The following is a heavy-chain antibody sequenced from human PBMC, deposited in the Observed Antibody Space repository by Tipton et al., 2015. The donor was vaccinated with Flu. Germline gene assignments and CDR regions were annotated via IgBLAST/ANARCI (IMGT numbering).Heavy chain of an antibody. D-gene: IGHD6-6*01. V-gene: IGHV3-7*01. Sequence: SLRLSCATSGFTFSQYWMNWVRQAPGKGLEWVANINHDGSEKHYVESVKGRFTISRDNARNTLYLQMHSLTAEDTAVYYCTRGSSFDYRGQGTLVTVSS. CDR2: INHDGSEK. CDR3: TRGSSFDY. CDR1: GFTFSQYW. J-gene: IGHJ4*02.